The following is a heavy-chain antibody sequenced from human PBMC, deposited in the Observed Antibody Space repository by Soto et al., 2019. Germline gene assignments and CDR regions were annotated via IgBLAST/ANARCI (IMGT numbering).Heavy chain of an antibody. J-gene: IGHJ6*02. Sequence: ASVKVSCKASGYTFTGYYVHWVLKAPGQGLEWMGWINPETGGTSYAQKFQGRVTLSRDTSINTAYLELSSLRFDDAAVYFCARERFQVISDGMDVWGQGTTVTVSS. CDR3: ARERFQVISDGMDV. CDR2: INPETGGT. CDR1: GYTFTGYY. D-gene: IGHD2-21*01. V-gene: IGHV1-2*02.